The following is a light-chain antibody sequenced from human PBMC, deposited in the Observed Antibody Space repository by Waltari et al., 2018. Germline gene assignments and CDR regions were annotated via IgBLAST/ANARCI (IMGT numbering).Light chain of an antibody. J-gene: IGLJ3*02. V-gene: IGLV4-69*01. CDR2: VNSDGSH. Sequence: QLVLTQSPAASASLGASVKLTCTLSSGHSSNIIAWLQQQPGKGPRYLMKVNSDGSHRKGDEIPDRFSVSSSGAERDLTISSLQSEDEADYYCETGGHGTWVFGGGTKLTVL. CDR1: SGHSSNI. CDR3: ETGGHGTWV.